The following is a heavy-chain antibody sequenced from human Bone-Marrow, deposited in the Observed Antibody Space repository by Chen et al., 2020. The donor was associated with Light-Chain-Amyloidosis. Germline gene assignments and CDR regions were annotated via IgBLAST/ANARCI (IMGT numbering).Heavy chain of an antibody. CDR1: GYTFPNYW. CDR2: IYPDDSDA. D-gene: IGHD5-12*01. CDR3: ARRRDGYNFDY. J-gene: IGHJ4*02. V-gene: IGHV5-51*01. Sequence: EVQLEQSGPEVKKHGESLKISCKGSGYTFPNYWIGWVRQMPGKGLEWIGVIYPDDSDARYSPSFEGQVTISADKSITTAYLQWRSLKASDTAMYYCARRRDGYNFDYWGQGTLVTVSS.